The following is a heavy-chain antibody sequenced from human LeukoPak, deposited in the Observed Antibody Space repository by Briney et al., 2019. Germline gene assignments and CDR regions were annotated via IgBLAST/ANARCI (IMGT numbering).Heavy chain of an antibody. J-gene: IGHJ4*02. CDR3: ARVHNYDILTGYWS. V-gene: IGHV3-7*01. CDR1: GFTFSDHS. Sequence: GGSLRLSCVASGFTFSDHSMMWVRQAPGKGREWVANIKRDGSEKNYVDSVRGRFTVSRDNVKNSLYLQMNSLRAEDTAVYYCARVHNYDILTGYWSWGQGTLVTVSS. CDR2: IKRDGSEK. D-gene: IGHD3-9*01.